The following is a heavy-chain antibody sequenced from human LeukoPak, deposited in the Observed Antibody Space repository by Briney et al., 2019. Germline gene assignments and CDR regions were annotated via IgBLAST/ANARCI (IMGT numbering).Heavy chain of an antibody. Sequence: GESLKISCTGSGYSFTNYWIGWVRQMPGKGLEWMGIIYPGDSDTRYSPSFQGQVTISADKSIRIAYLQWSSLKASDTAMYYCARSQGYCSGDSCLQGDWFDPWGQGTLVTVSS. CDR1: GYSFTNYW. D-gene: IGHD2-15*01. J-gene: IGHJ5*02. V-gene: IGHV5-51*01. CDR2: IYPGDSDT. CDR3: ARSQGYCSGDSCLQGDWFDP.